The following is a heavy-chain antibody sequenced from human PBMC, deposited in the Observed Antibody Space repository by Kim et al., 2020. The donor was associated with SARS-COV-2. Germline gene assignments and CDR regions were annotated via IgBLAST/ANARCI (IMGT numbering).Heavy chain of an antibody. D-gene: IGHD3-16*01. Sequence: ASVKVSCKASGYTFTSYAMHWVRQAPGQRLEWMGWINAGNGNTKYSQKFQGRVTITRDTSASTAYMELSSLRSEDTAVYYCASGITFGGVTPPSIGAFDIWGQGTMVTVSS. CDR1: GYTFTSYA. CDR2: INAGNGNT. J-gene: IGHJ3*02. CDR3: ASGITFGGVTPPSIGAFDI. V-gene: IGHV1-3*01.